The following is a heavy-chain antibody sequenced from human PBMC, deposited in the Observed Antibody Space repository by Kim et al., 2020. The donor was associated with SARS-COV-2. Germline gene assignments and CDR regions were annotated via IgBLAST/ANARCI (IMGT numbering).Heavy chain of an antibody. D-gene: IGHD6-13*01. J-gene: IGHJ4*02. CDR1: GFTFSNYA. V-gene: IGHV3-23*01. CDR2: ISGSGGST. Sequence: GGSLRLSCAASGFTFSNYAMNWVRQAPGKGLEWVSTISGSGGSTYYADSVKGRFTISRDNLKNALYLQMNSLRAEDTAVYYCAKLPAALKTFDYWGQGTLVTVSS. CDR3: AKLPAALKTFDY.